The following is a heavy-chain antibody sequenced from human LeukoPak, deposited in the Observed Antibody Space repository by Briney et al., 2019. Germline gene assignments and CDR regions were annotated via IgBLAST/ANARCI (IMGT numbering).Heavy chain of an antibody. CDR2: ISSSSSTI. Sequence: PGGSLRLSCAASGFTFSSYSMNWVRQAPGKGLELEWVSYISSSSSTIYYADSVRGRFTISRDNDKNSLYLQMNSLRDEDTAVYYCAREYLGAFDIWGQGTMVTVSS. V-gene: IGHV3-48*02. D-gene: IGHD3-16*01. J-gene: IGHJ3*02. CDR3: AREYLGAFDI. CDR1: GFTFSSYS.